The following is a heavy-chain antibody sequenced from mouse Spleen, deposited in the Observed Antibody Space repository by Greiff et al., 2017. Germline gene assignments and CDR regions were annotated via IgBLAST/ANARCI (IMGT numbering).Heavy chain of an antibody. CDR3: TRDQITTFAY. V-gene: IGHV1-69*02. CDR2: IYPSDSYT. CDR1: GYTFTSYW. J-gene: IGHJ3*01. Sequence: VQLQQPGAELVRPGASVKLSCKASGYTFTSYWINWVKQRPGQGLEWIGNIYPSDSYTNYNQKFKDKATLTVDKSSSTAYMQLSSPTSEDSAVYYCTRDQITTFAYWGQGTLVTVSA. D-gene: IGHD2-4*01.